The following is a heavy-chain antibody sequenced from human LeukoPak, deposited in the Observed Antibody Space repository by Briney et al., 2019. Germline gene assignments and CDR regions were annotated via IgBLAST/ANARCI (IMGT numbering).Heavy chain of an antibody. CDR1: GYSFTSYW. CDR2: IYPGDSDT. V-gene: IGHV5-51*01. D-gene: IGHD2-21*01. CDR3: ARGEGVSWFDT. Sequence: GESLKISCKGSGYSFTSYWIAWVRQMPGKGLEWMGIIYPGDSDTRYSPSFQGQVTISADQSSRTAYLQWSSLTASDTAVYYCARGEGVSWFDTWGQGTLVTVSS. J-gene: IGHJ5*02.